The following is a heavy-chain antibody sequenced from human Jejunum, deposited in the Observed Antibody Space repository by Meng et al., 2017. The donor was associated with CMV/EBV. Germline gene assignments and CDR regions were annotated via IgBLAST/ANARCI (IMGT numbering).Heavy chain of an antibody. CDR3: ARVGAYCGGDCYHPR. CDR1: GGSLSIRNW. CDR2: IYHSGST. J-gene: IGHJ4*02. Sequence: QVQLRESGPGLVKPSGTLSLTCAVSGGSLSIRNWWSWVRQPPGKGLEWIGEIYHSGSTNYNPSLKSRVTISVDESKNQFSLRLSSVTAADTAVYYCARVGAYCGGDCYHPRWGQGTLVTVSS. V-gene: IGHV4-4*02. D-gene: IGHD2-21*02.